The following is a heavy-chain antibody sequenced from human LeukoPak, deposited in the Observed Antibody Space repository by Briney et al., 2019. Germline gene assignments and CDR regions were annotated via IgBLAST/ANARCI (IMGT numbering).Heavy chain of an antibody. D-gene: IGHD3-10*01. V-gene: IGHV3-23*01. Sequence: GGSLRLSCAASGFTFSNYAMSWVRQAPGKGLEWVSVISGSSGGTNYADSVKGRFTITRDNSKNTLYLQMNSLRAEDTAVYYRAKKARYRGANWFDPWGQGTLVTVSS. CDR3: AKKARYRGANWFDP. J-gene: IGHJ5*02. CDR1: GFTFSNYA. CDR2: ISGSSGGT.